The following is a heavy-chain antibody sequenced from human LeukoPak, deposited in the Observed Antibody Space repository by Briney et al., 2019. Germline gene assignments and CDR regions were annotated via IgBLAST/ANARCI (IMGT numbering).Heavy chain of an antibody. J-gene: IGHJ3*02. D-gene: IGHD1-26*01. CDR3: AHTVSGSSRAFDI. CDR1: GFTFSSYW. V-gene: IGHV3-48*04. Sequence: GGSLRLSCAASGFTFSSYWMSWVRQAPGKGLEWVSYISSSGSTIYYADSVKGRFTISRDNAKNSLYLQMNSLRAEDTAVYYCAHTVSGSSRAFDIWGQGTMVTVSS. CDR2: ISSSGSTI.